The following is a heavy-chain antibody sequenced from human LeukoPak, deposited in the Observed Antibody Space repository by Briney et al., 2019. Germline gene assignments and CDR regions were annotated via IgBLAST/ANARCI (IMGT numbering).Heavy chain of an antibody. V-gene: IGHV4-4*02. CDR2: IYHSGST. Sequence: SETLSLTCAVSGGSISSSNWWSWVRQPPGKGLEWIGEIYHSGSTNYNPSLKSRVAISVDKSKNQFSLRLSSVTAADTAVYYCARDYHPSGFDYWGQGTLVTVSS. CDR1: GGSISSSNW. D-gene: IGHD2-2*01. CDR3: ARDYHPSGFDY. J-gene: IGHJ4*02.